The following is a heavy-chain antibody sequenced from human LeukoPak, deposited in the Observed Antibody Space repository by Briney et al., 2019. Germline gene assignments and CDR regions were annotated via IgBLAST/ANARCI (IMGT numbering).Heavy chain of an antibody. CDR2: IYYSGST. CDR1: DGSISSRSHY. D-gene: IGHD3-10*01. Sequence: SETLSLTCTVSDGSISSRSHYWGWIRQSPGKGLEWIGSIYYSGSTYYNPSLKSRVTISVDTSKNQFSLKLSSVTAADTAVYYCARHYGSGSYPTFFLDYWGQGTLVTVSS. CDR3: ARHYGSGSYPTFFLDY. V-gene: IGHV4-39*01. J-gene: IGHJ4*02.